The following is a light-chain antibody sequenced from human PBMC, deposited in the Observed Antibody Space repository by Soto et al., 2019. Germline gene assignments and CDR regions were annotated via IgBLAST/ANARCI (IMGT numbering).Light chain of an antibody. CDR1: QSVGNSH. J-gene: IGKJ4*01. V-gene: IGKV3-20*01. CDR3: QYYGRPLT. Sequence: EIVLTQSPGTLSVSPGERVTLSCRASQSVGNSHVAWYQQKPGQAPRLIIYGASRRATGIQDRFSGSGSGTDFPLTINRLEAEDFAEYHCQYYGRPLTFGGGNKVDI. CDR2: GAS.